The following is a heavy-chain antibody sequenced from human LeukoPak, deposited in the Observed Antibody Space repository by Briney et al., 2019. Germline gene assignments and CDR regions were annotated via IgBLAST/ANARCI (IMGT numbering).Heavy chain of an antibody. CDR1: GFTFSSYD. CDR3: ARANTPFADY. CDR2: ISYDGSNK. J-gene: IGHJ4*02. V-gene: IGHV3-30*09. Sequence: GSLRLPCAASGFTFSSYDMHWVRQAPGKGLEWVAVISYDGSNKYYADSVKGRFAISRDNSKNTVYLQMNSLRVEDTAVYYCARANTPFADYWGQGTLVTVSS. D-gene: IGHD2-2*02.